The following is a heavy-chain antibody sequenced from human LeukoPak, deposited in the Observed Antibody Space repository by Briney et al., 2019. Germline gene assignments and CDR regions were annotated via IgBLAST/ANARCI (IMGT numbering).Heavy chain of an antibody. J-gene: IGHJ4*02. Sequence: ASVKVSCKASGYTFTGYYMHWVRQAPGQGLEWMGWINPNSGGTNYAQKFQGRVTMTRDTSISTAYMELSRLRSDDTAVYYCARLVVGIAVAGTDYWGQGTLVTVSS. CDR2: INPNSGGT. D-gene: IGHD6-19*01. V-gene: IGHV1-2*02. CDR1: GYTFTGYY. CDR3: ARLVVGIAVAGTDY.